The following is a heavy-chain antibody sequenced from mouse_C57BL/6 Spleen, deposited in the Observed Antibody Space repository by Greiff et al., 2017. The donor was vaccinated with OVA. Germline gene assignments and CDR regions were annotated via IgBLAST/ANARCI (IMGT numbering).Heavy chain of an antibody. CDR3: ASAPYYYGSRGFAY. D-gene: IGHD1-1*01. J-gene: IGHJ3*01. CDR1: GFSLTSYG. CDR2: IWGVGST. V-gene: IGHV2-6*01. Sequence: VMLVESGPGLVAPSQSLSITCTVSGFSLTSYGVDWVRQSPGKGLEWLGVIWGVGSTNYNSALKSRLSISTDNSKSQVFLKMNSLQTDDTAMYYCASAPYYYGSRGFAYWGQGTLVTVSA.